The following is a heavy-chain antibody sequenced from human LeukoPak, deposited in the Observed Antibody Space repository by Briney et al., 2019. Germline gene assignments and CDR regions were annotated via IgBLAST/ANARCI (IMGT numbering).Heavy chain of an antibody. CDR1: GFTFSSYS. V-gene: IGHV3-23*01. CDR2: ISDNGGST. Sequence: GGSLRLSCATSGFTFSSYSMTWVRQAPGKGLEWVSTISDNGGSTYYADSVKGRFTISRDNSKNTLYLQMNSLRAEDTDLYYCAKDPPQWLVRDYWGQGTLVTVSS. D-gene: IGHD6-19*01. J-gene: IGHJ4*02. CDR3: AKDPPQWLVRDY.